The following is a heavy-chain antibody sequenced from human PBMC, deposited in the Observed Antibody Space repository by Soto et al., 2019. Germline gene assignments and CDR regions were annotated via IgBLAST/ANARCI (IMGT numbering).Heavy chain of an antibody. D-gene: IGHD6-13*01. CDR3: ASYGIAAAGPREGYFAY. CDR2: IIPILGIA. V-gene: IGHV1-69*02. CDR1: GGTFSSYT. J-gene: IGHJ4*02. Sequence: GASVKVSCKASGGTFSSYTISWVRQAPGQGLEWMGRIIPILGIANYAQKFQGRVTITADKSTSTAYMELSSLRSEDTAVYYCASYGIAAAGPREGYFAYWGQGTLVTVSS.